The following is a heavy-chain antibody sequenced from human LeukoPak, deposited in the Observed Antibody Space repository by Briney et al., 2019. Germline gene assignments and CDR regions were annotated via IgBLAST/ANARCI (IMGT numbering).Heavy chain of an antibody. CDR1: GFIFSNYA. CDR2: INEVGDDT. D-gene: IGHD6-19*01. J-gene: IGHJ5*02. V-gene: IGHV3-23*01. CDR3: SKRGPNTGWHFFDH. Sequence: GGSLRLSCAVSGFIFSNYAMSWVRQTRARGLEGGSSINEVGDDTNYVDSVRGRFTVSRDNSKNTLYLQLNSLRAEDTALYYCSKRGPNTGWHFFDHWGPGTLVTVS.